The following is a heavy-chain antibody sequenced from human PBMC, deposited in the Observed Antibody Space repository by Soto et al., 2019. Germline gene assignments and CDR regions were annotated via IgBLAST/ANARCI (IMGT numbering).Heavy chain of an antibody. Sequence: EVQLVESGGGLVKPGGSLRLSCAASGFTFSSYSMNWVRQAPGKGLEWVSSISRSSSYIYYADSVKGRFTISRDNAKNSLYLQMNSLRAEDTAVYYCARDPALPFDYWGQGTLVTVSS. CDR3: ARDPALPFDY. J-gene: IGHJ4*02. V-gene: IGHV3-21*01. CDR1: GFTFSSYS. CDR2: ISRSSSYI.